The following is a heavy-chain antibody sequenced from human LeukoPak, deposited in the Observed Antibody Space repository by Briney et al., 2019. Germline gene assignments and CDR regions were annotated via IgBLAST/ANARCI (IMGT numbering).Heavy chain of an antibody. Sequence: GRSLRLSCAASGFTYSSYGMHWVRQAPGKGLEWVAVIWYDGSNKYYADSVKGRFTISRDNSKNTLYLQMNSLRAEDTAVYYCARGGTVAGPFDYWGQGTLVTVSS. J-gene: IGHJ4*02. V-gene: IGHV3-33*01. D-gene: IGHD4-23*01. CDR2: IWYDGSNK. CDR1: GFTYSSYG. CDR3: ARGGTVAGPFDY.